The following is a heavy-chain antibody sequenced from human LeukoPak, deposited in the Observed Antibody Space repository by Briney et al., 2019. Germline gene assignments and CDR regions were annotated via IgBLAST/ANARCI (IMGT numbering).Heavy chain of an antibody. V-gene: IGHV1-2*02. Sequence: ASVKLSCTASGYSFADYYMRWVRQAPGKGLEWVGWIKPNSGGTRSAQTFQGRVTMTRDTSISTAYLELSSLRYDDTAVYYCARDRYYYGSGSYSLFDYWGQGTLVTVSS. CDR1: GYSFADYY. CDR3: ARDRYYYGSGSYSLFDY. D-gene: IGHD3-10*01. CDR2: IKPNSGGT. J-gene: IGHJ4*02.